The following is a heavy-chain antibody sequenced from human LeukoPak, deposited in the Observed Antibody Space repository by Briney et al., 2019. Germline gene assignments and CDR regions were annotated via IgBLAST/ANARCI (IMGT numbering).Heavy chain of an antibody. CDR1: GGTFSSYA. Sequence: ASVKVSCKASGGTFSSYASSWVRQAPGQGLEWMGRIIPILGIANYAQKFQGRVTITADKSTSTAYMELSSLRSEDTAVYYCARNRRYSAPPDYWGQGTLVTVSS. CDR2: IIPILGIA. CDR3: ARNRRYSAPPDY. D-gene: IGHD1-14*01. J-gene: IGHJ4*02. V-gene: IGHV1-69*04.